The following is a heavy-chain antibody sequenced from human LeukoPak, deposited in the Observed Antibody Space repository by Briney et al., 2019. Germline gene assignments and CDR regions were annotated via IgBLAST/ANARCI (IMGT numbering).Heavy chain of an antibody. Sequence: ASVKVSCKASGYTFTSYVISWVRQAPGQGLEWMGWISAYNGNTNYAQKLQGRVTVTTDTSTSTAYMELRSLRSDDTAVYYCARSPLCNPPFDWALQIDYWGQGTLVTVSS. J-gene: IGHJ4*02. D-gene: IGHD3-9*01. CDR1: GYTFTSYV. CDR2: ISAYNGNT. V-gene: IGHV1-18*01. CDR3: ARSPLCNPPFDWALQIDY.